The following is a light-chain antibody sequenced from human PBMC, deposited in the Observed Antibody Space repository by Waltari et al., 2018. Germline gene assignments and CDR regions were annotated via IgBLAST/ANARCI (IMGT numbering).Light chain of an antibody. CDR2: KAS. J-gene: IGKJ1*01. CDR3: QQYNGYSWT. Sequence: DIQMTQSPSTLSASVGDRVTITCRASQTISSWLAWYQQKPGKAPKLLIYKASSLESGVPTRFSGSRSGTEFTLTISSLQPDDFATYYCQQYNGYSWTFGKGTKVEIK. V-gene: IGKV1-5*03. CDR1: QTISSW.